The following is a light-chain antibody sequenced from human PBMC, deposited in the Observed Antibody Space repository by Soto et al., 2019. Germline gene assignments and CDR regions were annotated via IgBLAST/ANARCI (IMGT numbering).Light chain of an antibody. V-gene: IGKV1-5*01. CDR1: QTISSW. CDR2: DAS. CDR3: QKYNSYSPWT. Sequence: DIPMTQSPSTLSASVGDRVTITCRTSQTISSWLAGYQQKPGKAPKLLIYDASSLESGVPSRFSGSGSGTEFTLTISSLQPYDFATYYCQKYNSYSPWTSVQGPKVEIK. J-gene: IGKJ1*01.